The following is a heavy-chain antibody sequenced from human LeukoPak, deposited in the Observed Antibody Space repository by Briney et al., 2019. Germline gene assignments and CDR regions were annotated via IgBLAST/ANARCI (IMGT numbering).Heavy chain of an antibody. CDR1: GGSISSSSYY. CDR3: ARESPVWGSYRRDFDY. CDR2: IYYSGST. V-gene: IGHV4-39*07. Sequence: SETLSLTCTVSGGSISSSSYYWGWIRQPPGKGLEWIGSIYYSGSTYYNPSLKSRVTISVDTSKNQFSLKLSSVTAADTAVYYCARESPVWGSYRRDFDYWGQGTLVTVSS. D-gene: IGHD3-16*02. J-gene: IGHJ4*02.